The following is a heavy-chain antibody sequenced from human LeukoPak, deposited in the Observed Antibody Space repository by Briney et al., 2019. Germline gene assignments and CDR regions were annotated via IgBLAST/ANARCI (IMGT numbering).Heavy chain of an antibody. J-gene: IGHJ4*02. Sequence: GRSLRLSCAASGFTFSSYAMHWVRQAPGKGLEWVAVVSYDGSNKYYADSVKGRFTISRDNSKNTLYLQMNSLRAEDTAVYYCARDGDVDTPRWDFDYWGQGTLVTVSS. CDR1: GFTFSSYA. CDR2: VSYDGSNK. CDR3: ARDGDVDTPRWDFDY. D-gene: IGHD5-18*01. V-gene: IGHV3-30*04.